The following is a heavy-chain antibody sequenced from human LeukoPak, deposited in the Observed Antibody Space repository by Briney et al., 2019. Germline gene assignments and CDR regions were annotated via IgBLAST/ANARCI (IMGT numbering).Heavy chain of an antibody. D-gene: IGHD3-22*01. J-gene: IGHJ4*02. V-gene: IGHV3-30*18. CDR3: AKGAYDSSGYYY. CDR1: GFTFSSYG. Sequence: GGSLRLPCAASGFTFSSYGMHWVRQAPGKGLEWVAVISYDGSNKYYADSVKGRFTISRDNSKNTLYLQMNSLRAEDTAVYYCAKGAYDSSGYYYWGQGTLVTVSS. CDR2: ISYDGSNK.